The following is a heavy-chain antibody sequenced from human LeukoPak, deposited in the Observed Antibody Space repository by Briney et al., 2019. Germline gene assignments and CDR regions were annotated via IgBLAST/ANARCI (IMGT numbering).Heavy chain of an antibody. CDR2: IYTSGST. J-gene: IGHJ4*02. D-gene: IGHD3-3*01. V-gene: IGHV4-4*07. CDR1: GGSISSYY. Sequence: SETLSLTCTVSGGSISSYYWSWIRQPAGKGLEWIGRIYTSGSTNYNPSLKSRVTMSVDTSKNQFSLKLSSVTAADTAVYYCARYYDFWSGYGGYFDYWGQGTLVTVSS. CDR3: ARYYDFWSGYGGYFDY.